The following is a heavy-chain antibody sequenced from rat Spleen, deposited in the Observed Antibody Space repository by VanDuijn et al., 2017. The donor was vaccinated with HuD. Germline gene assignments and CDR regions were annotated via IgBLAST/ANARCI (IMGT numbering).Heavy chain of an antibody. J-gene: IGHJ3*01. D-gene: IGHD1-1*01. Sequence: EVQLVESDGGLVQPGRSLKLSCAVSGFTFSDNYMAWVRQAPTKGLEWVATISHDGSSTYYRDPEKGRFTISRDNAKSTLYLKMDSLRSEDTATYYCTRLYYSNWFAYWGQGTLVTVSS. CDR1: GFTFSDNY. CDR3: TRLYYSNWFAY. V-gene: IGHV5-29*01. CDR2: ISHDGSST.